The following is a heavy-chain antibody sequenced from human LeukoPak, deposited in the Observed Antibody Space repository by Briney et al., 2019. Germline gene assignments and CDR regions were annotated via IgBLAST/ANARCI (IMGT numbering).Heavy chain of an antibody. Sequence: GESLKISCKGSGYSFTSYCIGWVRQMPGKGLEWMGIIYPGDSDTRYSPSFQGQVTISADKSISTAYLQWSSLKASDTAMYYCARQRGYCSSTSCYAENWFDPWGQGTLVTVSS. D-gene: IGHD2-2*01. CDR1: GYSFTSYC. V-gene: IGHV5-51*01. CDR3: ARQRGYCSSTSCYAENWFDP. J-gene: IGHJ5*02. CDR2: IYPGDSDT.